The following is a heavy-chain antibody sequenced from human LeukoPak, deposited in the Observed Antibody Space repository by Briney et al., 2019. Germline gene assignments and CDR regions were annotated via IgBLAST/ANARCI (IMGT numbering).Heavy chain of an antibody. J-gene: IGHJ6*02. Sequence: SETLSLTCTVSGGSISSGSYYWSWIRQPAGKGLEWIGRTYTSGSTNYNPSLKSRVTISVDTSKNQFSLKLSSVTAADTAVYYCAREMVRGVMYGMDVWGQGTTVTVSS. CDR3: AREMVRGVMYGMDV. CDR2: TYTSGST. CDR1: GGSISSGSYY. D-gene: IGHD3-10*01. V-gene: IGHV4-61*02.